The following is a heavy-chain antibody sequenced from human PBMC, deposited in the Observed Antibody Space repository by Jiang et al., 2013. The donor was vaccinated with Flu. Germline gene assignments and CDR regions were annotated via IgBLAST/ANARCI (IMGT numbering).Heavy chain of an antibody. D-gene: IGHD6-13*01. CDR3: ARDRRTIAAAGTPDAFDI. V-gene: IGHV3-33*01. Sequence: QLVESGGGVVQPGRSLRLSCAASGFTFSSYGMHWVRQAPGKGLEWVAVIWYDGSNKYYADSVKGRFTVSRDNSKNTLYLQMNSLRAEDTAVYYCARDRRTIAAAGTPDAFDIWGQGTMVTVSS. CDR2: IWYDGSNK. CDR1: GFTFSSYG. J-gene: IGHJ3*02.